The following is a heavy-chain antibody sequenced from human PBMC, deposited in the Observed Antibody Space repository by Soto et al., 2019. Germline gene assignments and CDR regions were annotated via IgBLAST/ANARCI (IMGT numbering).Heavy chain of an antibody. D-gene: IGHD3-3*01. CDR1: DDSINSDKYY. Sequence: QLQLQESGPGLVKPSETLSLTCSVSDDSINSDKYYWGWIRQPPGKGLEWIGSIYYRGNAYYNPSRKTRVTTSLDKSKSQFSLKLTSVTAADSAVYFCARLEGLATISYYFDFWGPGALVTVSS. CDR3: ARLEGLATISYYFDF. J-gene: IGHJ4*02. V-gene: IGHV4-39*01. CDR2: IYYRGNA.